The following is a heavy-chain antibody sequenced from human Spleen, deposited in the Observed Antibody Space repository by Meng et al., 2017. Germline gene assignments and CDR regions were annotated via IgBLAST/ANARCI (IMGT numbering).Heavy chain of an antibody. V-gene: IGHV3-15*01. CDR3: TTDWGSGTHSKSAFDV. D-gene: IGHD3-10*01. Sequence: GGSLRLSCVASGLSFTDAWMSWVRQAPGKGLEWVGRIKRNSDGGTIDYAAPVKGRFSISRDDSKNTVSLQMSSLGIEDTAVYYCTTDWGSGTHSKSAFDVWGQGTTVTVSS. CDR2: IKRNSDGGTI. J-gene: IGHJ3*01. CDR1: GLSFTDAW.